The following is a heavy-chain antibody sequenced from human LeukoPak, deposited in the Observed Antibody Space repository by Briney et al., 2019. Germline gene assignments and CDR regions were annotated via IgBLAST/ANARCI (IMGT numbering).Heavy chain of an antibody. CDR2: IYTSGST. CDR1: GGSISSYY. D-gene: IGHD6-13*01. CDR3: ARDIAAAGRGPYFDY. J-gene: IGHJ4*02. Sequence: SETLSLTCTVSGGSISSYYWSWIRQPAGKGLEWIGRIYTSGSTNYNPSLKSRVTMSVDTSKNQFSLKLSSVTAADTAVYYCARDIAAAGRGPYFDYWGQGTLVTVSS. V-gene: IGHV4-4*07.